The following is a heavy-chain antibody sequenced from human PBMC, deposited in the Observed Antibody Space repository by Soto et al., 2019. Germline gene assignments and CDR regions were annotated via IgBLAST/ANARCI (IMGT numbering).Heavy chain of an antibody. D-gene: IGHD6-19*01. V-gene: IGHV3-30-3*01. CDR2: ISYDGSNK. CDR3: ARDSQDSSGWFGIDY. Sequence: GGSLRLSCAASGFTFSSYAMHWVLQAPGKGLEWVAVISYDGSNKYYADSVKGRFTISRDNSKNTLYLQMNSLRAEDTAVYYCARDSQDSSGWFGIDYWGQGTLVTVSS. J-gene: IGHJ4*02. CDR1: GFTFSSYA.